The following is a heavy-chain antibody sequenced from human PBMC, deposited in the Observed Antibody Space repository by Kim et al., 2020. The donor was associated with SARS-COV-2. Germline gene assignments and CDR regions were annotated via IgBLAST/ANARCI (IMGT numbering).Heavy chain of an antibody. D-gene: IGHD6-19*01. V-gene: IGHV3-49*04. CDR1: GFTFGDYA. CDR3: TRERGSSGWLDYYYYGMYV. Sequence: GGSLRLSCTASGFTFGDYAMSWVRQAPGKGLEWVGFIRSKAYGGTTEYAASVKGRFTISRDDSKSIAYLQMNSLKTEDTAVYYCTRERGSSGWLDYYYYGMYVWGQGTTVTVSS. J-gene: IGHJ6*02. CDR2: IRSKAYGGTT.